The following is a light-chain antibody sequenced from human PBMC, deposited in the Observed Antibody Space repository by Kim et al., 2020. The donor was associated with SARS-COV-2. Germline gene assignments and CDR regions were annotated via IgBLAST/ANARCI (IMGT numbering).Light chain of an antibody. J-gene: IGKJ1*01. CDR1: QSISSW. V-gene: IGKV1-5*03. CDR2: KAS. CDR3: QQYYSFSWT. Sequence: ASVGDRVTITCRASQSISSWLAWYQQKPGKAPKLLIYKASSLESGVPSRFGGSGSGTEFTLTISSLQPDDFATYYCQQYYSFSWTFGQGTKVDIK.